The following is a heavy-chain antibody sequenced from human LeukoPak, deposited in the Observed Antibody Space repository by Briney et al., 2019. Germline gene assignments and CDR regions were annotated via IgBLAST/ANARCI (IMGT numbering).Heavy chain of an antibody. Sequence: GGSLRLSCAASGFSLKTYNMNWVRQAPGKGLEWVSSMTSSRYIYYADSVKGRFTISRDDANNLVFLQMHSLRAEDTAVYYCTRDQFFDYDNDDAFDVWGQGTKVIVSS. V-gene: IGHV3-21*04. CDR1: GFSLKTYN. D-gene: IGHD3-22*01. J-gene: IGHJ3*01. CDR3: TRDQFFDYDNDDAFDV. CDR2: MTSSRYI.